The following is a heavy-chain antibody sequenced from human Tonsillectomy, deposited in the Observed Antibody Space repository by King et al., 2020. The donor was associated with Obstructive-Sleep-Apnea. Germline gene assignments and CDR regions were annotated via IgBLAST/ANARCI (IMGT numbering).Heavy chain of an antibody. D-gene: IGHD6-25*01. V-gene: IGHV4-39*07. CDR1: GGSISSSSFY. J-gene: IGHJ5*02. CDR3: AREKRYSTYRSDGA. Sequence: QLQESGPRLVKPSETLSPTCTVSGGSISSSSFYWGWIRQPPGKGLEWIGSIYYSGSTNYNPSLKSRVTIPVDTSKNQFSLKLSSVTAADTAVYYCAREKRYSTYRSDGAWGQGILVTVSS. CDR2: IYYSGST.